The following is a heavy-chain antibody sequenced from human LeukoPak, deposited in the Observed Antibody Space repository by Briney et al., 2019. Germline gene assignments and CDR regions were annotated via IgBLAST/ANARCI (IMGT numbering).Heavy chain of an antibody. CDR1: GGSFSGYY. V-gene: IGHV4-34*01. D-gene: IGHD3-10*01. Sequence: PSETLSLTCAVYGGSFSGYYRSWIRQPPGKGLEWIGEINHSGSTNYNPSLKSRVAISVDTSKNQFSLKLSSVTAADTAVYYCARMMVRGVIKNWFDPWGQGTLVTVSS. J-gene: IGHJ5*02. CDR2: INHSGST. CDR3: ARMMVRGVIKNWFDP.